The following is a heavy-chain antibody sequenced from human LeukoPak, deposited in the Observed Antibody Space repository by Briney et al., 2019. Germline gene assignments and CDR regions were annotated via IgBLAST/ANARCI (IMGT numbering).Heavy chain of an antibody. D-gene: IGHD3-3*01. V-gene: IGHV4-38-2*01. CDR3: ARHSTWSGPGP. CDR2: IYHSGSA. Sequence: SETLSLTCAVSGYSISSGYYWGWIRQPPGKGLEWIGSIYHSGSAYYNPSLMSRVTISVDTSKDQFSLKLSSVTAADTAVYYCARHSTWSGPGPWGQGTLVTVSS. J-gene: IGHJ5*02. CDR1: GYSISSGYY.